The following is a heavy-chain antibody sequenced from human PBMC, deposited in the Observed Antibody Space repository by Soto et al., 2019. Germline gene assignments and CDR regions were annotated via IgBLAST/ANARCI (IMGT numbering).Heavy chain of an antibody. CDR3: TRGGTTTTYWGLFSY. V-gene: IGHV3-74*01. CDR1: GFTFTNYW. CDR2: INSDATST. D-gene: IGHD4-4*01. J-gene: IGHJ4*02. Sequence: EVQLVQSGGGFVQPGGSLRLSCAASGFTFTNYWMHWVRQVPGKGLEWVARINSDATSTRYADFVKGRLTISRDNAKNSIYLHMDNLGADDTAVYYCTRGGTTTTYWGLFSYWGQGALVTVSS.